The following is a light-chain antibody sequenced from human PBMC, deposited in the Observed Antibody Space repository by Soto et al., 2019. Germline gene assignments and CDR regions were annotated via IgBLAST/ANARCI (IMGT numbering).Light chain of an antibody. V-gene: IGKV3-20*01. Sequence: EIVLTQSPGTLSLSPGERATLSCRASQSVSSSYLAWYQQKPGQAPRLLIYDASRRATGIPDRFSGSGSGTEFTLTIRRLKPDDSATYYCQQYDVYSTFGQGTKLDIK. J-gene: IGKJ1*01. CDR2: DAS. CDR1: QSVSSSY. CDR3: QQYDVYST.